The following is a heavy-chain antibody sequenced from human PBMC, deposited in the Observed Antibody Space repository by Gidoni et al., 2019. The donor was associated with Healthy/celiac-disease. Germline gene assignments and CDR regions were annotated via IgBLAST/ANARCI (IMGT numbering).Heavy chain of an antibody. D-gene: IGHD3-22*01. CDR1: GFTLSSYW. J-gene: IGHJ2*01. CDR3: ARDYYDSSGYYYVQYWYFDL. Sequence: EVQLVESGGGLVQLGGSLKLSCAASGFTLSSYWLSWVRQAPGKGLEWVANIKQDGSEKYYVDSVKGRFTISRDNAKNSLYLQMNSLRAEDTAVYYCARDYYDSSGYYYVQYWYFDLWGRGTLVTVSS. V-gene: IGHV3-7*01. CDR2: IKQDGSEK.